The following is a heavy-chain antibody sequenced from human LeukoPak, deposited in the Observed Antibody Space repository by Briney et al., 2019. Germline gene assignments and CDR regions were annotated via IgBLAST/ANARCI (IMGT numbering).Heavy chain of an antibody. CDR1: GGSISSYY. Sequence: SETLSLTCTVSGGSISSYYWSWIRQPPGKGLEWIGYIYYSGSTNYDPSLKSRVTISVDTSKNQFSLKLSSVTAADTAVYYCARDLEYYYGSGRFAYWGQGTLVTVSS. V-gene: IGHV4-59*12. J-gene: IGHJ4*02. D-gene: IGHD3-10*01. CDR2: IYYSGST. CDR3: ARDLEYYYGSGRFAY.